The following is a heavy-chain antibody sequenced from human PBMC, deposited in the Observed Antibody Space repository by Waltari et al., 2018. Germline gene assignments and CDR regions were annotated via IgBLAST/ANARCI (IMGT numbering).Heavy chain of an antibody. Sequence: EVQLVESGGGLVQPGGSLRLSCSTSGFPFSEYWMTWVRQDPGKGLEWVGKIKRDGREEYNTDSVKGRFIISRDNAKNSLFLQMDSLRVEDTAVDYCARDGDRNYDYWGQGTLVTVSS. V-gene: IGHV3-7*01. CDR2: IKRDGREE. CDR1: GFPFSEYW. J-gene: IGHJ4*02. CDR3: ARDGDRNYDY. D-gene: IGHD1-7*01.